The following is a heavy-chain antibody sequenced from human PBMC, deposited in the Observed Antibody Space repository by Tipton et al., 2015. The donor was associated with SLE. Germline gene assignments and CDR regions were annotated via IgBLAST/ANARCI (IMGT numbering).Heavy chain of an antibody. V-gene: IGHV1-2*02. J-gene: IGHJ4*02. CDR2: ITTHSGDT. CDR3: ARDGEYGYNLAC. Sequence: QVQLVQSGAEVKKPGASVKVSCKASGYTFSGYYIHWVRQAPGQGLEWMGWITTHSGDTNYAQKVQGRVTMTRDTSISTAYMELSRLRSDDTAVYYCARDGEYGYNLACWGQGPLVTVSP. D-gene: IGHD5-24*01. CDR1: GYTFSGYY.